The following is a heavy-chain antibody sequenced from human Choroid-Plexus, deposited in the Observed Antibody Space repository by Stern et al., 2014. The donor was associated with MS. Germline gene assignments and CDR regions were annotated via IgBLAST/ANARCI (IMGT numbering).Heavy chain of an antibody. D-gene: IGHD3-3*01. J-gene: IGHJ6*02. CDR1: GYIFTGYY. Sequence: QVQLVQSGAEVKKLGDSVKVSCKTSGYIFTGYYIHWVRQAPGQGLEWMAWINPNTGGTTYAQKFQGRVTMSRDTSISTAYVELSSLTSDDTAVYYCARDQRGITIFGVVTDYYYLGMDVWGQGTTVTVSS. CDR3: ARDQRGITIFGVVTDYYYLGMDV. V-gene: IGHV1-2*02. CDR2: INPNTGGT.